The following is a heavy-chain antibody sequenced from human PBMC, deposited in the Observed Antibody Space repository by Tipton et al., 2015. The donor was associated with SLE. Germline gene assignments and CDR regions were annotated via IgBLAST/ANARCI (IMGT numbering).Heavy chain of an antibody. CDR3: ARDSARGGSLDY. D-gene: IGHD1-26*01. CDR2: IYYSGST. CDR1: GGSISSHY. V-gene: IGHV4-59*11. J-gene: IGHJ4*02. Sequence: TLSLTCTVSGGSISSHYWSWIRQPPGKGLGWIGYIYYSGSTNYNPSLKSRVTISVDTSKNQFSLKLSSVTAADTAVYYCARDSARGGSLDYWGQGTLVTVSS.